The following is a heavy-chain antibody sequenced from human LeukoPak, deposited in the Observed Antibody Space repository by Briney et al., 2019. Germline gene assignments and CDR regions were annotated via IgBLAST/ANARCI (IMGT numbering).Heavy chain of an antibody. V-gene: IGHV1-18*01. Sequence: ASVKVSCKASGYTFTSYGISWVRQAPGQGLEWMGWISAYNGNTNYAQKLQGRVTMTTDTSTSTAYMELRSLRSDDTAVYYCARTYSSSWSEFYYYYGMDVWGQGTTVTVSS. CDR2: ISAYNGNT. D-gene: IGHD6-13*01. CDR1: GYTFTSYG. CDR3: ARTYSSSWSEFYYYYGMDV. J-gene: IGHJ6*02.